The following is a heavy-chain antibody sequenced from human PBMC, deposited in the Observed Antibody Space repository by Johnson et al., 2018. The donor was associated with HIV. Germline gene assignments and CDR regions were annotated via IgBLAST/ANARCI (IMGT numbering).Heavy chain of an antibody. CDR2: ISHDGSNK. J-gene: IGHJ3*02. D-gene: IGHD3-3*01. CDR1: GFTFSSYA. CDR3: AGAPAYYSFWGGTSGAFDI. V-gene: IGHV3-30-3*01. Sequence: VQLVESGGGVVQPGRSLRLSCAASGFTFSSYAMHWVRQAPGKGLEWVAVISHDGSNKYYADSVKGRFTISRDNSKNTLYLQMNSLRAEETAVYYCAGAPAYYSFWGGTSGAFDIWGQGTMVTVSS.